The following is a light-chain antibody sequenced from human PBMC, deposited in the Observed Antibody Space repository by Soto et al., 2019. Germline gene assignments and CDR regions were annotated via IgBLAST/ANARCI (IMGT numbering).Light chain of an antibody. Sequence: QSGLTQPASGSGSPGQAITISFTGTSREVGNGRYVSWYQQHPGKAPNLMIYEVSNRPSGVSNRLSGSTSGNTASLTISELQAEDETDYYCFSYTSSGTYVFGTGTKVTVL. CDR3: FSYTSSGTYV. V-gene: IGLV2-14*01. CDR2: EVS. CDR1: SREVGNGRY. J-gene: IGLJ1*01.